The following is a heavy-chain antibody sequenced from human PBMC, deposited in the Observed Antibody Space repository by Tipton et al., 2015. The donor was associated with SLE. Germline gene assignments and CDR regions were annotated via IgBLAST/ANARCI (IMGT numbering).Heavy chain of an antibody. CDR1: GDSITRSSFY. CDR3: ARVGDYYNSGSRVFDH. CDR2: IYYSGTAH. V-gene: IGHV4-39*07. Sequence: TLSLTCTVSGDSITRSSFYWGWIRQSPGKGLEWIGSIYYSGTAHYENPSLKSRVTISIDTSNNQFSLRLTSVTAADTAVYFCARVGDYYNSGSRVFDHWGQGILVTVSS. D-gene: IGHD3-10*01. J-gene: IGHJ4*02.